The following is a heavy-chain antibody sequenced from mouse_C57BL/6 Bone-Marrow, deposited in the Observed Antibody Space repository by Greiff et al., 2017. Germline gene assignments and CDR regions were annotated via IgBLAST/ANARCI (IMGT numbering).Heavy chain of an antibody. J-gene: IGHJ4*01. CDR3: ARRWLLPYAMDY. CDR1: GFTFSDYG. Sequence: EVMLVESGGGLVKPGGSLKLSCAASGFTFSDYGMHWVRQAPEQGLEWVAYISRGSSTIYYEDTVKGLFTISRDNAKNTLFLQMTSLRSEDTAMYYCARRWLLPYAMDYWGQGTSVTVSS. D-gene: IGHD2-3*01. CDR2: ISRGSSTI. V-gene: IGHV5-17*01.